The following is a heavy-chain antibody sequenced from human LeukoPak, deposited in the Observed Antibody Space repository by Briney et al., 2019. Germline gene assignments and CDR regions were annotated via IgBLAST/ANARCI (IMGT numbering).Heavy chain of an antibody. D-gene: IGHD2-8*02. Sequence: GGSLRLSCAASGFTVSSNYMSWMRQAPGKGLEWVANIKYEGSEKYYVDSVKGRFTISRDNAKSSLYLQMNSLRAEDTAVYYCARYIRTGGYYFDYWGQGTLVTVSS. V-gene: IGHV3-7*03. CDR3: ARYIRTGGYYFDY. CDR1: GFTVSSNY. CDR2: IKYEGSEK. J-gene: IGHJ4*02.